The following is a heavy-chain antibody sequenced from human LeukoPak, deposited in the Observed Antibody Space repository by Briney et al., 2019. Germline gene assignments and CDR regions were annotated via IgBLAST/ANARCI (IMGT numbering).Heavy chain of an antibody. V-gene: IGHV3-48*03. Sequence: GGSLRLSCAASGFDLNTYEMNWVRQAPGKGLEWIADITVSGHTKNYADSVKGRFTISRDNAGTSLYLQMYSLRVEDTGVYYCARGDPHADLWGQGTLVTVSS. J-gene: IGHJ5*02. CDR2: ITVSGHTK. CDR1: GFDLNTYE. CDR3: ARGDPHADL.